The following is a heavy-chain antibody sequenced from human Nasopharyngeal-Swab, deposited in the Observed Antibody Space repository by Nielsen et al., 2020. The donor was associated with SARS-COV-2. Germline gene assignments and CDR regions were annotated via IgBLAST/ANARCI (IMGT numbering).Heavy chain of an antibody. D-gene: IGHD2-15*01. Sequence: GESLKISCAASGFTFSTYAMTWVRQPPGKGLEWVSSISGSTSYIYYGDSVKGRFTISRDNAKNSLYLQMNSLRPEDTALYYCAKDAAGEFQYYYMDVWGKGTTVTVSS. CDR1: GFTFSTYA. J-gene: IGHJ6*03. V-gene: IGHV3-21*04. CDR2: ISGSTSYI. CDR3: AKDAAGEFQYYYMDV.